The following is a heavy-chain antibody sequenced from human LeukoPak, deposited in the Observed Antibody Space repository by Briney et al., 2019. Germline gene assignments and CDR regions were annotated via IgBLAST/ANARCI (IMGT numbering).Heavy chain of an antibody. Sequence: ASVKVSCKASGYTFTGYYMHWVRQAPGQGREWMGRINPNSGGTNYAQKFQGRVTMTRDTSISTAYMELSRLRSDDTAVYYCARVLCEENHWFDPWGQGTLVTVSS. CDR3: ARVLCEENHWFDP. CDR2: INPNSGGT. V-gene: IGHV1-2*06. J-gene: IGHJ5*02. CDR1: GYTFTGYY.